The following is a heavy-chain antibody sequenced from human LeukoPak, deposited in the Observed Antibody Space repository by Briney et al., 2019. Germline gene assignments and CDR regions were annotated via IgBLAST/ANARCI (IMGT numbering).Heavy chain of an antibody. D-gene: IGHD1-26*01. CDR3: ARDSPPGRPPHYYYMDV. CDR2: IYYSGST. CDR1: GGSISSYY. J-gene: IGHJ6*03. Sequence: SETLSLNCTVSGGSISSYYWSWIRQPPGKGLEWIGYIYYSGSTNYNPSLKSRVTISVDTSKNQFSLKLSSVTAADTAVYYCARDSPPGRPPHYYYMDVWGKGTTVTVSS. V-gene: IGHV4-59*01.